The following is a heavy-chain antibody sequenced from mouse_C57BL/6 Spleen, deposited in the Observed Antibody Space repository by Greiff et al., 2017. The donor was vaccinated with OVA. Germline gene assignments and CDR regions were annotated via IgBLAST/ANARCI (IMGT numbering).Heavy chain of an antibody. V-gene: IGHV1-82*01. CDR1: GYAFSSSW. D-gene: IGHD4-1*01. CDR3: ARGTGPLYAMDY. CDR2: IYPGDGDT. J-gene: IGHJ4*01. Sequence: QVQLQQSGAELARPGASVKLSCKASGYAFSSSWMNWVKQRPGKGLEWIGRIYPGDGDTNYNGKFKGKATLTADKSSSTAYMQLSSLTSEDSAVYFCARGTGPLYAMDYWGQGTSVTVSS.